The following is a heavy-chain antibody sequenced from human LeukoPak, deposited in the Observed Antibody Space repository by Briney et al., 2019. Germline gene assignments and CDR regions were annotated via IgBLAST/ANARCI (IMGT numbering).Heavy chain of an antibody. D-gene: IGHD3-3*01. V-gene: IGHV3-48*03. CDR3: AKQYDFWSGPDY. Sequence: GGSLRLSCAASGFTFSTYEMNWVRQAPGKGLEWVSYISSSGGTKYYADSVKGRFTISRDNAKNSLHLQMNSLRVEDTAVYYCAKQYDFWSGPDYWGQGTLVTVSS. J-gene: IGHJ4*02. CDR1: GFTFSTYE. CDR2: ISSSGGTK.